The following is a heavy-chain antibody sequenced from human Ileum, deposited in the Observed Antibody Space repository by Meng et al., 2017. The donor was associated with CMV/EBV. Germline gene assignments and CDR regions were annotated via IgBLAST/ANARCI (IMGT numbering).Heavy chain of an antibody. D-gene: IGHD7-27*01. Sequence: QVRMQESGPRSVSPSQTLSLTCTVADGSISPYCWNWIRQSPVMGLEWVGFLCHDGHTHSNPSHKSRLAMSIDTSKSQISLRLMSVTAADTAIYYCARWGNAVRGFDYWGRGVLVTVSS. J-gene: IGHJ4*01. CDR1: DGSISPYC. V-gene: IGHV4-59*01. CDR2: LCHDGHT. CDR3: ARWGNAVRGFDY.